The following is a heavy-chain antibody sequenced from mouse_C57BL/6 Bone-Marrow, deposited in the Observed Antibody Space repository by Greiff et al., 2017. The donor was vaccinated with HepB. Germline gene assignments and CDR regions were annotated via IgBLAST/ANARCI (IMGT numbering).Heavy chain of an antibody. J-gene: IGHJ3*01. CDR3: ARCRYYGWFAY. CDR2: INPNNGGT. Sequence: EVQLQQSGPELVKPGASVKIPCKASGYTFTDYNMDWVKQSHGKSLEWIGDINPNNGGTNYNQKFKGQATLTVDKSSSTAYMELRSLTSEDTAVYYCARCRYYGWFAYWGQGTLVTVSA. V-gene: IGHV1-18*01. CDR1: GYTFTDYN. D-gene: IGHD1-1*01.